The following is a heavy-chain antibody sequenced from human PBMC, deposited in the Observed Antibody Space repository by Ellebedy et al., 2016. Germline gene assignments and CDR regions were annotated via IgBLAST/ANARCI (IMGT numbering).Heavy chain of an antibody. D-gene: IGHD3-10*01. CDR2: INHSGST. Sequence: SETLSLTCAVYGGSFSDYYWSWIRQPPGKGLEWIGEINHSGSTYYNPSLKSRVTISVDTSKNQFSLKLSSVTAADTAVYYCARRRGPWDYWGQGTLVTVSS. J-gene: IGHJ4*02. CDR3: ARRRGPWDY. CDR1: GGSFSDYY. V-gene: IGHV4-34*01.